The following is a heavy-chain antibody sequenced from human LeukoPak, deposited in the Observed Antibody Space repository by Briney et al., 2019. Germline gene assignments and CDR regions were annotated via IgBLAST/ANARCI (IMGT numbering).Heavy chain of an antibody. CDR3: ARASTVTTGVHFDY. CDR1: GGSISSYY. V-gene: IGHV4-59*01. Sequence: PETLSLTCTVSGGSISSYYWSWIRQPPGKGLEWIGYIYYSGSTNYNPSLKSRVTISVDTSKNQFSLKLSSVTAADTAVYYCARASTVTTGVHFDYWGQGTLVTVSS. J-gene: IGHJ4*02. CDR2: IYYSGST. D-gene: IGHD4-17*01.